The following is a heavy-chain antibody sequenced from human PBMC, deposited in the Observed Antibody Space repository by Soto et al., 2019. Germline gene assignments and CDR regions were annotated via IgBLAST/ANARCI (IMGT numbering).Heavy chain of an antibody. CDR1: GYTFTKFD. CDR3: VRGFGESWNTGGYTCFDF. D-gene: IGHD5-12*01. J-gene: IGHJ4*02. Sequence: QVHLVQSGAEVKKPGASVKVSCKTSGYTFTKFDVNWVRQAAGQELEWMGWMSPNSENKGYAQKLQCRVSMTRDTSTTPAYMELRSLRSEDTAVYYCVRGFGESWNTGGYTCFDFRGQGTLVTVSS. V-gene: IGHV1-8*01. CDR2: MSPNSENK.